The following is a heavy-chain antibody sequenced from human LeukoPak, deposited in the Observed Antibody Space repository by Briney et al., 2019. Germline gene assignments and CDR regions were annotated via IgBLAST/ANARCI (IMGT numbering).Heavy chain of an antibody. CDR3: ARGSVGDYVYVY. CDR2: INTGNGDT. Sequence: ASVKVSCKASGYTFTGYYMHWVRQAPGQGLEWMGWINTGNGDTKYSQKFQGRVTISRDISASTAYMELSRLRSEDTAVYYCARGSVGDYVYVYWGQGTLVTVSS. V-gene: IGHV1-3*04. D-gene: IGHD4-17*01. J-gene: IGHJ4*02. CDR1: GYTFTGYY.